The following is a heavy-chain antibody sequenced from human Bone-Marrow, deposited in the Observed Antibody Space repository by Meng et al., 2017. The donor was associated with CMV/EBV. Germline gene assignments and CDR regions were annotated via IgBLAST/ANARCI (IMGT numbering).Heavy chain of an antibody. J-gene: IGHJ6*02. V-gene: IGHV1-2*02. CDR2: INPNSGGT. CDR1: GYTFTGYY. CDR3: ARGAPAAILAYYYYYGMDV. Sequence: VKVSCKASGYTFTGYYMHWVRQAPGQGLEWMGWINPNSGGTNYAQKFQGRVTMTRDTSISTAYMELSRLRSDDTAVYYCARGAPAAILAYYYYYGMDVWGQGTTVTVSS. D-gene: IGHD2-2*02.